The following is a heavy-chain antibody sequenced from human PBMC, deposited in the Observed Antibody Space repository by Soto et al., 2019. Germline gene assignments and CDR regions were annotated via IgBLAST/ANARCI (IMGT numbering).Heavy chain of an antibody. CDR3: ERIDYSSSWYVTNDY. Sequence: QVTLKESGPGLVKPTETLTLTCTVSGFSLSNASIGVSWIRQPPGKALEWLAHIFSNDEKSYSTSLKSRLTISKDTAKSPVVLTMTNMDPVDTATYYCERIDYSSSWYVTNDYWGQGTLVTVSS. V-gene: IGHV2-26*01. D-gene: IGHD6-13*01. CDR2: IFSNDEK. J-gene: IGHJ4*02. CDR1: GFSLSNASIG.